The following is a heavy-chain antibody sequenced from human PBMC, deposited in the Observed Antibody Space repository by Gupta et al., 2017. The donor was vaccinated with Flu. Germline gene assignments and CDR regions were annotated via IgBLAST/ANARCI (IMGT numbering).Heavy chain of an antibody. V-gene: IGHV1-69*01. CDR1: GGTFSTSA. D-gene: IGHD2-2*01. CDR2: IIPIFGSR. CDR3: AGGWLAGAMDDLGL. Sequence: QVQLVQSGTEVKKRGSSVKVSCKASGGTFSTSATSWVRQAPGQGLEWMGGIIPIFGSRREAHSRPGGVTIYADGSTSKAEMELRSRRTEETDVYYCAGGWLAGAMDDLGLWCQVTIVSVSS. J-gene: IGHJ3*01.